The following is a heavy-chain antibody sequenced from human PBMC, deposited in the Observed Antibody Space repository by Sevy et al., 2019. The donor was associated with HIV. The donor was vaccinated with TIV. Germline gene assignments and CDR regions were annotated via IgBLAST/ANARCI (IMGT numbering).Heavy chain of an antibody. Sequence: GGSLRLSCAASGFTFSNYGMHWVRQAPGKGLEWVAVISYDGINKDYADSAKGRFTISRDTFKNTLYLQMNSLRIEDTALYYCAKCPVGESGVFDMWGQGTMVTVSS. CDR2: ISYDGINK. J-gene: IGHJ3*02. D-gene: IGHD3-10*01. CDR1: GFTFSNYG. CDR3: AKCPVGESGVFDM. V-gene: IGHV3-30*18.